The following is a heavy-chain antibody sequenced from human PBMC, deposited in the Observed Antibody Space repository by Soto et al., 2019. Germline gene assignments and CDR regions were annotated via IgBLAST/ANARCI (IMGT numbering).Heavy chain of an antibody. J-gene: IGHJ4*02. V-gene: IGHV3-30*18. CDR2: ISYDGTEK. D-gene: IGHD3-3*01. CDR3: AKGDDFRSGHFHYFDN. CDR1: GLILSRYG. Sequence: QVQLVESGGSVVQPGRSLRLSCTASGLILSRYGMHWVRQAPGKGLEWVAVISYDGTEKYYADSVKRRFTISRDNSNNTLYLQMNSLRPEDAALYYCAKGDDFRSGHFHYFDNWGQGTLVTVSS.